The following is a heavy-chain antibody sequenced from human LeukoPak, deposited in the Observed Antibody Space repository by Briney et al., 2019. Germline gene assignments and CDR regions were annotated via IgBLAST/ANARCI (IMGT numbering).Heavy chain of an antibody. CDR1: GFTFSSYG. Sequence: HPGGSLRLSCAASGFTFSSYGMHWVRQAPGKGLEWVAFIRYDGSNKYYADSVKGRFTISRDNSKNTLYLQMNSLRAEDTAVYYCAKDRSSPIAAARFDYWGQGTLVTVSS. V-gene: IGHV3-30*02. D-gene: IGHD6-13*01. CDR3: AKDRSSPIAAARFDY. CDR2: IRYDGSNK. J-gene: IGHJ4*02.